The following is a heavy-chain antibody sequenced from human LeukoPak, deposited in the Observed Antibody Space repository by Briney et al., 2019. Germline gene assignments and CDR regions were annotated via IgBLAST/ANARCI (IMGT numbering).Heavy chain of an antibody. CDR2: IIPIFGTA. Sequence: SVKVSCKASGGTFSSYAISWVRQAPGQGLEWMGRIIPIFGTANYAQKFQGRVTITTDESTSTAYMELSSLRSGDTAVYYCAKGANHYYYYMDVWGKGTTVTVSS. CDR3: AKGANHYYYYMDV. V-gene: IGHV1-69*05. J-gene: IGHJ6*03. D-gene: IGHD1-26*01. CDR1: GGTFSSYA.